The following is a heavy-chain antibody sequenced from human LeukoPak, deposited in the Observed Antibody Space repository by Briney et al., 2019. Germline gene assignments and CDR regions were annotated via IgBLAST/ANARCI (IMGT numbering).Heavy chain of an antibody. J-gene: IGHJ4*02. Sequence: GRSLRLSCAASGFTFSSYAMHWVRQAPGKGLEWVAVISYDGSNKYYADSVKGRFTISRDNSKNTLYLQMNSLRAEDTAVYYCASGVSGYYYIDYWGQGTLATVSS. V-gene: IGHV3-30-3*01. CDR2: ISYDGSNK. D-gene: IGHD3-22*01. CDR3: ASGVSGYYYIDY. CDR1: GFTFSSYA.